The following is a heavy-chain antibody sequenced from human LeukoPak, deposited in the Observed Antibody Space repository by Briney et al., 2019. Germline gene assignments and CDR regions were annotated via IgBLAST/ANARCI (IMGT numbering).Heavy chain of an antibody. CDR3: ARDPTVTTGTWYFDL. V-gene: IGHV1-18*01. Sequence: GASVKVSCKASGYTFASYAMHWVRQAPGQRLEWMGWISAYNGNTNYAQKLQGRVTMTTDTSTSTAYMELRSLRSDDTAVYYCARDPTVTTGTWYFDLWGRDTLVTVSS. CDR1: GYTFASYA. D-gene: IGHD4-17*01. J-gene: IGHJ2*01. CDR2: ISAYNGNT.